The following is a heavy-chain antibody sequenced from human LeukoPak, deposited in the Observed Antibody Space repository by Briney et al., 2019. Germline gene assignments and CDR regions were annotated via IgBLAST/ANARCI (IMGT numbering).Heavy chain of an antibody. CDR2: ISSSSSTI. J-gene: IGHJ4*02. CDR3: ARDPLEDIVVVVGRN. CDR1: GFTFSRYA. Sequence: GGSLRLSCAASGFTFSRYAMTWVRQAPGKGLEWVSYISSSSSTIYYADSVKGRFTISRDNAKDSLYLQMNSLRAEDTAVYYCARDPLEDIVVVVGRNWGQGTLVTVSS. D-gene: IGHD2-15*01. V-gene: IGHV3-48*01.